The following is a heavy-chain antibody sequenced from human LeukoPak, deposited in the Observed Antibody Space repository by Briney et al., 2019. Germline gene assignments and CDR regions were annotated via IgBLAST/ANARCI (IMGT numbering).Heavy chain of an antibody. CDR2: IYYSGST. CDR3: ARHRGAYCSDGSCYSSYYFDS. CDR1: GDSISSYY. V-gene: IGHV4-59*08. D-gene: IGHD2-15*01. J-gene: IGHJ4*02. Sequence: PSETLSLTCTVSGDSISSYYWNWIRQPPGKGLEWLGYIYYSGSTNYNPSLKSRLTISLDTSKKQFSLKLSSVTAADTAVYYCARHRGAYCSDGSCYSSYYFDSWGQGTLVTVSS.